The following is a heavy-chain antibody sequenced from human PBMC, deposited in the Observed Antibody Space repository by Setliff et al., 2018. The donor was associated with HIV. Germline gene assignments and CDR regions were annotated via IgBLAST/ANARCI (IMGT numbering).Heavy chain of an antibody. D-gene: IGHD3-10*01. Sequence: PSETLSLTCTVSGGSISSYYWSWIRQPPGKGLEWIGYIYYSGSTNYNPSLKSRVNISVDTSKNQFSLKLSSVTAADTAVYYCARHVYGDAFDIWGQGTMVTVSS. J-gene: IGHJ3*02. CDR1: GGSISSYY. CDR2: IYYSGST. V-gene: IGHV4-59*08. CDR3: ARHVYGDAFDI.